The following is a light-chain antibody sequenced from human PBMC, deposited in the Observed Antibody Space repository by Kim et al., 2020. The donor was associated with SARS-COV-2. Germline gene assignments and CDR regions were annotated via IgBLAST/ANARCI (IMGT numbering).Light chain of an antibody. CDR3: QAWDSSTAV. J-gene: IGLJ2*01. Sequence: VSAGQTASITCSGDKLGDKYACWYQQKPGQSPVLVIYQDIKRPSGIPERFSGSNSGNTATLTISGTQAMDEADYYCQAWDSSTAVFGGGTQLTVL. V-gene: IGLV3-1*01. CDR1: KLGDKY. CDR2: QDI.